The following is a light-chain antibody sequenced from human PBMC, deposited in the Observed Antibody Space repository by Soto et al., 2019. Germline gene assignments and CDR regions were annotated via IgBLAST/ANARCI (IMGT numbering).Light chain of an antibody. CDR1: QTVSSF. CDR3: QQRSNWPLT. CDR2: DSS. V-gene: IGKV3-11*01. Sequence: VLTQSPATLSLSPGERATLSCRASQTVSSFLAWYQQKPGQAPRLLIHDSSDRATGIPARFSGSGSGTDFTLTISSLKPEDVAVYYCQQRSNWPLTFGGGTRVQI. J-gene: IGKJ4*01.